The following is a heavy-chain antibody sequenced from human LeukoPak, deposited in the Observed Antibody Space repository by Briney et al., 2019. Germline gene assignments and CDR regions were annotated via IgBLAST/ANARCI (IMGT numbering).Heavy chain of an antibody. CDR1: AFPFTNAW. CDR3: TTVGFGPYYFDN. D-gene: IGHD3-10*01. V-gene: IGHV3-15*01. J-gene: IGHJ4*02. Sequence: GGSLRLSYAVSAFPFTNAWMSWVRQAPGKGLEWVGRIKSKTDGGTTDYAAPVKGRFTISRDDSKNTLYLQMNSLKTEDTAVYYCTTVGFGPYYFDNWGQGTLVTVSS. CDR2: IKSKTDGGTT.